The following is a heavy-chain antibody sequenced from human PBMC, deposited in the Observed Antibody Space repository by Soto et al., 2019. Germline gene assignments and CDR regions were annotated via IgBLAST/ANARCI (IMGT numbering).Heavy chain of an antibody. Sequence: QVQLVQSGAEVKKPGSSVKVSCKASGGTFSSDAISWVRQAPGQGLDWMGGIIPSVGKAKYAQKFQGRVTITADESTSTADMDLSSLTSEDTAVYFCARDWGGNAHFFDDWGQGTLVTVSS. J-gene: IGHJ4*02. CDR3: ARDWGGNAHFFDD. CDR1: GGTFSSDA. D-gene: IGHD7-27*01. CDR2: IIPSVGKA. V-gene: IGHV1-69*12.